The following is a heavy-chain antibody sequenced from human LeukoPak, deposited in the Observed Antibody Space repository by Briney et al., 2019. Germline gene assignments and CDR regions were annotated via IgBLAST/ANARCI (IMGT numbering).Heavy chain of an antibody. Sequence: QSGGSLRLSCAASGFTVSSNYMSWVRQAPGKGLEWVSSIYSGGSTYYADSVKGRFTISRDNSKNTVYLQMNSLRAEDTAVYFCARVRLDRSERNLDAFENWGQGTMVTVSS. D-gene: IGHD1-14*01. CDR3: ARVRLDRSERNLDAFEN. V-gene: IGHV3-53*01. J-gene: IGHJ3*02. CDR1: GFTVSSNY. CDR2: IYSGGST.